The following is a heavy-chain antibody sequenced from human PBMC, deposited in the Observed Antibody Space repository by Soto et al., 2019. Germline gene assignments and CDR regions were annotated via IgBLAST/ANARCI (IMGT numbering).Heavy chain of an antibody. CDR2: IYQRGST. Sequence: TLSLPCSAAVGSISVGGYSWSWIRQPPGKGLEWIGCIYQRGSTYYNPSLKSRVTISLDRSKNQFSLMLNSVTAADTAVYYCARVGETNGYYYFHYWGQGYRVTVSS. CDR3: ARVGETNGYYYFHY. J-gene: IGHJ4*02. V-gene: IGHV4-30-2*01. D-gene: IGHD2-8*01. CDR1: VGSISVGGYS.